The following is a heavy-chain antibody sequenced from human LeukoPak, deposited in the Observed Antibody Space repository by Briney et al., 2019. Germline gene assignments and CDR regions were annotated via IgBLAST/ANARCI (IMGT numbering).Heavy chain of an antibody. V-gene: IGHV3-21*01. J-gene: IGHJ4*02. CDR2: MDRHTDI. CDR1: GFTFSNFG. CDR3: VGDPTTNRYQYFEY. Sequence: GGSLRLSCTASGFTFSNFGVNWVRQAPGKGLEWVSCMDRHTDIYYENSVRGRFTISRDNAKNSVFLQMDRLTVEDTAVYYCVGDPTTNRYQYFEYWGQGALVTVSS. D-gene: IGHD2-8*01.